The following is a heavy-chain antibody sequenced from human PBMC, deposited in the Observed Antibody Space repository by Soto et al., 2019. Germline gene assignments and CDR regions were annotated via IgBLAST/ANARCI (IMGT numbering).Heavy chain of an antibody. D-gene: IGHD2-15*01. V-gene: IGHV3-15*07. Sequence: GGSLRLSCATSGFPFNNAWMNWVRQAPGKGLEWVGHIKSKTDGGTADYAAPVKGRFTISRDDSKNTVYLQMNSLKTEDTAVYYCAKGKAIAGTDYWGQGTLVTVSS. CDR2: IKSKTDGGTA. J-gene: IGHJ4*02. CDR3: AKGKAIAGTDY. CDR1: GFPFNNAW.